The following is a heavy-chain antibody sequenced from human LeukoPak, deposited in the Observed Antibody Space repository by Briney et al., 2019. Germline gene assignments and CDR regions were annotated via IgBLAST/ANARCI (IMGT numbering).Heavy chain of an antibody. D-gene: IGHD1-1*01. CDR1: GFTSSSYS. CDR2: ISSSSSYI. Sequence: GGSLRLSCAASGFTSSSYSMNWVRQAPGKGLEWVSSISSSSSYIYYADSVKGRFTISRDNAKNSLYLQMNSLRAEDTAVYYCARVGVGTTSFYYGMDVWGQGTTVTVSS. CDR3: ARVGVGTTSFYYGMDV. J-gene: IGHJ6*02. V-gene: IGHV3-21*01.